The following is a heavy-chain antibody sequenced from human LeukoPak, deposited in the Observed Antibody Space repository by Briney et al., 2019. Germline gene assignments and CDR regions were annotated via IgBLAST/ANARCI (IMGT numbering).Heavy chain of an antibody. Sequence: PGGSLRFSCAASGFTFINYAMTWVRQAPGKGPEWVSGFTGGGGGAYYADSVKGRFTISRDNSMNTLSLQMNSLRAEDTAIYYCARGHNSGSYYYMDVWGKGTTVTVSS. D-gene: IGHD6-19*01. CDR3: ARGHNSGSYYYMDV. CDR1: GFTFINYA. V-gene: IGHV3-23*01. CDR2: FTGGGGGA. J-gene: IGHJ6*03.